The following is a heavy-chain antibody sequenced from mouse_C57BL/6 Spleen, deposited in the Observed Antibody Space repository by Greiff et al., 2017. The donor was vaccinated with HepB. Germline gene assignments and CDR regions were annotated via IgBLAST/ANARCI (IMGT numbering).Heavy chain of an antibody. Sequence: EVMLVESGGGLVKPGGSLKLSCAASGFTFSSYAMSWVRQTPEKRLEWVATISDGGSYTYYPDNVKGRFTISRDNAKNNLYLQMSHLKSEDTAMYYCARGTTGFAYWGQGTLVTVSA. V-gene: IGHV5-4*03. J-gene: IGHJ3*01. CDR1: GFTFSSYA. D-gene: IGHD1-1*01. CDR2: ISDGGSYT. CDR3: ARGTTGFAY.